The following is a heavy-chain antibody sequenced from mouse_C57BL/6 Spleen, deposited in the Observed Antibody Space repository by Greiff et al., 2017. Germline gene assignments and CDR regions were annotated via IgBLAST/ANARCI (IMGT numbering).Heavy chain of an antibody. Sequence: DVKLVESGGGLVKPGGSLKLSCAASGFTFSGYGMPWVRQTPEKGLEWVAYISSGGSSTYYADTVKGRFTISRDNAKNTLFLQMTSLRSEDTTMXYCARIYYDCYYAIDYWGQGTSLTVSS. CDR3: ARIYYDCYYAIDY. CDR2: ISSGGSST. CDR1: GFTFSGYG. D-gene: IGHD2-4*01. V-gene: IGHV5-17*01. J-gene: IGHJ4*01.